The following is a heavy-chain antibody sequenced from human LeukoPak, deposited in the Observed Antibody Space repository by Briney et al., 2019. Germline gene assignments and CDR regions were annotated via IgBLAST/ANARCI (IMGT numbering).Heavy chain of an antibody. CDR1: GGSFSGYY. V-gene: IGHV4-34*01. CDR2: INHSGST. Sequence: SETLSLTCAVYGGSFSGYYWSWIRQPPGNGLEWIGEINHSGSTNYDPSLKSRVTISVDTSKNQFSLKLSSVTAADTAVYYCASNCSGGSCYRTYYYGMDVWGKGTTVTVSS. CDR3: ASNCSGGSCYRTYYYGMDV. J-gene: IGHJ6*04. D-gene: IGHD2-15*01.